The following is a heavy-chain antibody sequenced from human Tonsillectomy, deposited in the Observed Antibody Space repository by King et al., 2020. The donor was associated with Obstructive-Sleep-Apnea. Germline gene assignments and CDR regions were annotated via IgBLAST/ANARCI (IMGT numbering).Heavy chain of an antibody. D-gene: IGHD1-26*01. V-gene: IGHV3-30*04. CDR1: GFTFSNYA. CDR2: ISYDGTNT. J-gene: IGHJ4*02. CDR3: ARTTPFDY. Sequence: VQLVESGGGVVQPGRSLRLSCAASGFTFSNYAMHWVRQAPGEGLEWVAVISYDGTNTYYADSVQGRFTISRDNSKNTLYLQVNSLRAEDTALYYFARTTPFDYWGQGTLVTVSS.